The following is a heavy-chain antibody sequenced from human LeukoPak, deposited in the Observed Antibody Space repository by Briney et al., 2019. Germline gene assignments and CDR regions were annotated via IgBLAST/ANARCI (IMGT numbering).Heavy chain of an antibody. CDR1: GFTVSSNY. CDR3: ARAGETGYCRGGSCYEAY. CDR2: IYSGGST. Sequence: GGSLRLSCAASGFTVSSNYMSWVRQAPGKGLEWVSVIYSGGSTYYADSVKGRFTISRDNSKNTLYLQMNSLRAEDTAVYYCARAGETGYCRGGSCYEAYWGQGTLVTVSS. D-gene: IGHD2-15*01. J-gene: IGHJ4*02. V-gene: IGHV3-53*01.